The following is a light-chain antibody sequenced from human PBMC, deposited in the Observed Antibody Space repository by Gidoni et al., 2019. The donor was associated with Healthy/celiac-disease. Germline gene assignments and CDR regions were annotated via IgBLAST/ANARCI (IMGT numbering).Light chain of an antibody. CDR1: QRLLHSNGYNY. CDR2: LGS. J-gene: IGKJ1*01. Sequence: DIVMTQSPPSPPVTPGEPASISCRSSQRLLHSNGYNYLDWYLQKPGQSPQLLIYLGSNRASGVPDRFSGSGSGTDFTLKISRVEAEDIGIYYCKQYLQTPWTFGQGTKVEIK. V-gene: IGKV2-28*01. CDR3: KQYLQTPWT.